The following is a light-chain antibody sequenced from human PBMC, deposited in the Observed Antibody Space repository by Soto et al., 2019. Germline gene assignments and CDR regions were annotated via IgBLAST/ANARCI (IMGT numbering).Light chain of an antibody. V-gene: IGKV1-5*03. Sequence: DIQMTQSPSTLSASVGDRVTIACRASQSISGWLAWYQQKPGKPPNLLIYEASTLESGVPSRFSGSGSGTEFTLTISSLQPDDFVTYYCQQSNMYPYTFGQGTKLEIK. CDR2: EAS. CDR3: QQSNMYPYT. J-gene: IGKJ2*01. CDR1: QSISGW.